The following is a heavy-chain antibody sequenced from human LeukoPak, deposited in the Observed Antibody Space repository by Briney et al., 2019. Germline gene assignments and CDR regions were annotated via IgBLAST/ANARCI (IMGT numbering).Heavy chain of an antibody. CDR2: INPDTGAT. CDR1: GYTFTGYY. Sequence: ASVKVSCKASGYTFTGYYMHWVRQAPGQGLEWMGWINPDTGATDIAQKFQGRVTMTRDTSISAAYMELSRLRSDDTAVYYCTRDHCSYINCYEDYYYGMDVWGQGTTVTISS. CDR3: TRDHCSYINCYEDYYYGMDV. J-gene: IGHJ6*02. D-gene: IGHD2-2*01. V-gene: IGHV1-2*02.